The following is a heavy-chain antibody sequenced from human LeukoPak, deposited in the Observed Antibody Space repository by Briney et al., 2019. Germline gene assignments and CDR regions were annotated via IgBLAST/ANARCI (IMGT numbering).Heavy chain of an antibody. D-gene: IGHD3/OR15-3a*01. CDR2: IIPMSGTT. J-gene: IGHJ4*02. Sequence: ASVTVSCKTSGGSFISYAISWVRQAPGQGLEWMGNIIPMSGTTKYAQQFQDKVTITADKSTSTAYMELSSLRFEDTAVYYWARDAGGTGGGYWGQGTLVTV. CDR3: ARDAGGTGGGY. CDR1: GGSFISYA. V-gene: IGHV1-69*06.